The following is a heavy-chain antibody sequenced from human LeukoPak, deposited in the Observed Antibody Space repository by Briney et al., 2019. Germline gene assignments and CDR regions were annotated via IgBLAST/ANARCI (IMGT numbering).Heavy chain of an antibody. D-gene: IGHD6-13*01. CDR3: TKNQILDDTGSWYAY. CDR2: ISDGGGRT. CDR1: GFTFRTYA. J-gene: IGHJ4*02. Sequence: GGSLRLSCGATGFTFRTYAMSWVRQAPGKGLEWVSGISDGGGRTFYAESVKGRFTVSRDNSKNTLYLRMNSLRAEDTAIYYCTKNQILDDTGSWYAYWGQGTLVTVSS. V-gene: IGHV3-23*01.